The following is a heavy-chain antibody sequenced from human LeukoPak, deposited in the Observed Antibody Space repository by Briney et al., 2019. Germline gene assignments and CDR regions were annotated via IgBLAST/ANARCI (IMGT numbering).Heavy chain of an antibody. J-gene: IGHJ6*03. V-gene: IGHV4-30-4*08. D-gene: IGHD7-27*01. CDR3: ARSLGRGYYYYMDV. CDR2: IYYSGST. CDR1: GGSISSGDYY. Sequence: PSQTLSLTCTVSGGSISSGDYYWSWIRQPPGKGLEWIGYIYYSGSTYYNPSLKSRIIISADTSRNQFSLNLSSVTAADTAVYYCARSLGRGYYYYMDVWGKGTTVTVSS.